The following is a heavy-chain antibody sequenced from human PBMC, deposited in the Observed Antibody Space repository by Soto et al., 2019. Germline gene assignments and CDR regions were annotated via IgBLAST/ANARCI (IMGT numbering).Heavy chain of an antibody. CDR2: INSDGSST. V-gene: IGHV3-74*01. Sequence: EVQVVEFGGGLVQPGGSLRLSCAGSGFTFSSYWMYWARQAPGKGLVWVSRINSDGSSTNYADSVKGRFTISRDNAKNTVHLQMNSLRAEDTAVYYCVGGTGYWGQGTLVNVSS. CDR3: VGGTGY. J-gene: IGHJ4*02. CDR1: GFTFSSYW. D-gene: IGHD1-1*01.